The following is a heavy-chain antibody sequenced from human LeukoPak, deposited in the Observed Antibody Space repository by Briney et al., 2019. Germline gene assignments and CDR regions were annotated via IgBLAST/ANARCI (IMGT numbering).Heavy chain of an antibody. CDR1: GYYFTNYW. CDR3: ADARNGDYRWDY. Sequence: GESLKISCKDSGYYFTNYWIGWVRQMPGKGLEWMGIIHGADSLTMYSPSFQGQVTISADKSVSTAYLQWSGLKPSDTAIYYCADARNGDYRWDYWGQGTLVTVSS. CDR2: IHGADSLT. J-gene: IGHJ4*02. V-gene: IGHV5-51*01. D-gene: IGHD4-17*01.